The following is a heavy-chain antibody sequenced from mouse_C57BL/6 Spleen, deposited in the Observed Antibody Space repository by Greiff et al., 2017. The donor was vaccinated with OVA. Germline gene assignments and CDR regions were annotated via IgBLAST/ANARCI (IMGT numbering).Heavy chain of an antibody. Sequence: VHLVESGPGLVAPSQSLSITCTVSGFSLTSYGVHWVRQPPGKGLEWLVVIWSDGSTTYNSALKSRLSISKDNSKSQVFLKMNSLQTDDTAMYYCARGYYDYGGDYYAMDYWGQGTSVTVSS. D-gene: IGHD2-4*01. CDR2: IWSDGST. V-gene: IGHV2-6*03. CDR1: GFSLTSYG. J-gene: IGHJ4*01. CDR3: ARGYYDYGGDYYAMDY.